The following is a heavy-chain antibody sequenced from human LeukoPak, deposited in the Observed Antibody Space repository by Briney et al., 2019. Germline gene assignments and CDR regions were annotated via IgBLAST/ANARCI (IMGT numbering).Heavy chain of an antibody. CDR1: GFTFDDYA. V-gene: IGHV3-9*01. CDR2: ISWNSGSI. J-gene: IGHJ3*02. Sequence: PGGSLRLSCAASGFTFDDYAMHWVRQAPGKGLEWVSGISWNSGSIGYADSVKGRFTISRDNAKNSLYLQMNSLRAEDTALYYCAKGDYGDYLDAFDIWGQGTMVTVSS. D-gene: IGHD4-17*01. CDR3: AKGDYGDYLDAFDI.